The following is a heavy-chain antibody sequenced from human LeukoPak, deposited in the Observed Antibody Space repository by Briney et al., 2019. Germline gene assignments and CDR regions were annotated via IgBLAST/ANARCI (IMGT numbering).Heavy chain of an antibody. CDR1: GYIFISYG. Sequence: GASVKVSCKASGYIFISYGISWVRQAPGQGLEWMGWISAYNGNTKYAQKLQGRVTMTTDTSTSTAYMELRSLRSDDTAGYYCARDVRGIVGMDYFDYWGQGTLVTVSS. D-gene: IGHD3-22*01. CDR2: ISAYNGNT. V-gene: IGHV1-18*01. J-gene: IGHJ4*02. CDR3: ARDVRGIVGMDYFDY.